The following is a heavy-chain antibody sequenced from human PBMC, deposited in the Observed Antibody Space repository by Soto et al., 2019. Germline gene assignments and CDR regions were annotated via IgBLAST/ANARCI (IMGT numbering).Heavy chain of an antibody. Sequence: DVQLVESGGGLIQPGGSLRLSCEASGLTVTGKKYVAWVRQAPGKGLDWVSGVYDTDGIYYADSVKGRFTSSRDNAKTIVYLEMNSLTPDDTAVYYCATWRLREHAYDIWGLGTTVTVSS. CDR3: ATWRLREHAYDI. J-gene: IGHJ3*02. D-gene: IGHD4-17*01. V-gene: IGHV3-53*01. CDR1: GLTVTGKKY. CDR2: VYDTDGI.